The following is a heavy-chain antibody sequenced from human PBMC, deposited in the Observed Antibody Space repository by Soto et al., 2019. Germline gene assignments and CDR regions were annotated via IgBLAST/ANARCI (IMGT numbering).Heavy chain of an antibody. V-gene: IGHV3-74*01. D-gene: IGHD6-19*01. CDR3: ARGGWRAYYLDV. J-gene: IGHJ6*03. Sequence: EVQLVESGGGLIQPGGSLRLSCAASGFSFSDYWIHWVRQVPGKGLVWVSRIKGGETTTNYADCVKGRFTISRDNAKNSVFLQRNGLRVEDTAVYYCARGGWRAYYLDVWGKGATVSVSS. CDR1: GFSFSDYW. CDR2: IKGGETTT.